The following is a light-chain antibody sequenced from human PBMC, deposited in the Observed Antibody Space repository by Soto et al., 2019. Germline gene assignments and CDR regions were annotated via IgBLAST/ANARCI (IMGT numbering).Light chain of an antibody. CDR2: EGS. CDR3: CSYAGSSPWV. V-gene: IGLV2-23*01. CDR1: SSDVGSYNL. Sequence: QSALTQPASVSGSPGQSITISCTRTSSDVGSYNLVSWYQQHPGKAPKLMIYEGSKRPSGVSNRFSGSKSGNTASLTISGLQAEDEADYYCCSYAGSSPWVFGGGTELTVL. J-gene: IGLJ3*02.